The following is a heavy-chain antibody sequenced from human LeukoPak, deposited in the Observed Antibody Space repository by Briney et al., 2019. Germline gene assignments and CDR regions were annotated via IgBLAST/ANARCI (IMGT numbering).Heavy chain of an antibody. CDR2: IYYSGST. CDR3: ARRAVVVVPAAIQWGVAQHWFDP. V-gene: IGHV4-59*08. CDR1: GGSISSYY. D-gene: IGHD2-2*01. J-gene: IGHJ5*02. Sequence: SETLSLTCTVSGGSISSYYWSWIRQPPGKGLEWIGYIYYSGSTNYNPSLKSRVTISVDTSKNQFSLKLSSVTAADTAVYYCARRAVVVVPAAIQWGVAQHWFDPWGQGTLVTVSS.